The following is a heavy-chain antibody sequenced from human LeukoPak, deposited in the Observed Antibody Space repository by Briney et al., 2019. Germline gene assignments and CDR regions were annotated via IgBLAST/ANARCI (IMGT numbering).Heavy chain of an antibody. CDR1: GGSISSYY. CDR3: ARHGSVSSGALV. D-gene: IGHD3-22*01. V-gene: IGHV4-59*08. J-gene: IGHJ4*01. CDR2: IFYSGST. Sequence: SETLSLTCTVSGGSISSYYWSWIRQPPGKGLEWIGYIFYSGSTNYNPSLKSRVTISVDTSKNQFSLKLSSVTAADTAVYYCARHGSVSSGALVWGHGTLVTVSS.